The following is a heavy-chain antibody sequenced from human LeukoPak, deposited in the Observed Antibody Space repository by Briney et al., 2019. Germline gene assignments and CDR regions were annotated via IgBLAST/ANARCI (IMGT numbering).Heavy chain of an antibody. J-gene: IGHJ3*02. CDR3: ARRSWGFEAFDI. V-gene: IGHV1-69*04. CDR1: GGTFSSYA. D-gene: IGHD7-27*01. CDR2: IIPILGIA. Sequence: SVKVSCKASGGTFSSYAISWVRQAPGQGLEWMGRIIPILGIANYAQKFQGRVTITADKSTSTAYMELSSLRSEDTAVYYCARRSWGFEAFDIWGQGTMVTVSS.